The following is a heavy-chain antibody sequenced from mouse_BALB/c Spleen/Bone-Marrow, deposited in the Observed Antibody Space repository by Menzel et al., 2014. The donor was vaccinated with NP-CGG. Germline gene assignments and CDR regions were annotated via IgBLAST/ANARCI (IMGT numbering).Heavy chain of an antibody. CDR2: IDPANGNT. J-gene: IGHJ4*01. Sequence: VQLQQSGAELVKPGASVKLSCTASGFNIKDTYMHWVKQRPEQGLEWIGRIDPANGNTKYDPKFQGKATITADASSNTAYLQLSSLASEDTAVYYCARWEYYAMDYWGQGTSVTVSS. D-gene: IGHD4-1*01. CDR3: ARWEYYAMDY. CDR1: GFNIKDTY. V-gene: IGHV14-3*02.